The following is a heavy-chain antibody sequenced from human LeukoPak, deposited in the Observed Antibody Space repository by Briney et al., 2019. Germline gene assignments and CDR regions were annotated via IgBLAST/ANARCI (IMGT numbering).Heavy chain of an antibody. J-gene: IGHJ4*02. CDR1: GLTFSSFA. Sequence: GGSLRLSCAASGLTFSSFAMHWVRQAPDKGLEWVAVISNDGSNKYYADSVRGRFTISRDNSKSTLYLQMNSLRAEDTALYYCAGGQMFTSGGFDDWGQGTLVTVSS. D-gene: IGHD6-19*01. CDR3: AGGQMFTSGGFDD. CDR2: ISNDGSNK. V-gene: IGHV3-30-3*01.